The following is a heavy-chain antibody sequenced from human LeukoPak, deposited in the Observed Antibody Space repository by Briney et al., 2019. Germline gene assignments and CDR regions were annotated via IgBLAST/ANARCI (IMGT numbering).Heavy chain of an antibody. CDR3: ARDYYDSSGYNGPPDAFDI. CDR1: GGSISSGIYY. V-gene: IGHV4-61*01. Sequence: SETLSLTCTVSGGSISSGIYYWTWIRQHPGKGLEWIGYIYYSGSTNYNPSLKSRVTISVDTSKNQFSLKLSSVTAADTAVYYCARDYYDSSGYNGPPDAFDIWGQGTMVTVSS. J-gene: IGHJ3*02. D-gene: IGHD3-22*01. CDR2: IYYSGST.